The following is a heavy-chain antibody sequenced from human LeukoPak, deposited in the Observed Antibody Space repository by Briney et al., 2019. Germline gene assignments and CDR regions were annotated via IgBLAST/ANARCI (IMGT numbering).Heavy chain of an antibody. CDR1: GYTFTSYG. CDR3: ARDPYYDILTGYCPLDY. CDR2: ISAYNGNT. D-gene: IGHD3-9*01. V-gene: IGHV1-18*01. Sequence: ASVKVSCKASGYTFTSYGISWVRQAPGQGLEWMGWISAYNGNTNYAQKLQGRVTMTTDTSTSTDYMELRSLRSDDTAVYYCARDPYYDILTGYCPLDYWGQGTLVTVSS. J-gene: IGHJ4*02.